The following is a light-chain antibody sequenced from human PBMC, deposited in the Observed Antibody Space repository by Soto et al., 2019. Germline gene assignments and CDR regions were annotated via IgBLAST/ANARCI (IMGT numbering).Light chain of an antibody. CDR3: SSYTGSSTPYV. CDR1: SRDVGGYIY. V-gene: IGLV2-14*01. Sequence: QSALTQPASVSGSPGQAITLSCTGTSRDVGGYIYVSWYQQHPGKAPKLMIYEVSNRPSGVSNRFSGSKSGNTASLTISGLQAEDEADYYCSSYTGSSTPYVFGTGTKLTVL. J-gene: IGLJ1*01. CDR2: EVS.